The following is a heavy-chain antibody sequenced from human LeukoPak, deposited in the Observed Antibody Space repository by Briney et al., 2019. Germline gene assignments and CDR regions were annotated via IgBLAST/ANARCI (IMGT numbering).Heavy chain of an antibody. J-gene: IGHJ6*02. V-gene: IGHV3-21*01. D-gene: IGHD2-15*01. CDR1: GFTFSSYS. Sequence: GGSLRLSCAASGFTFSSYSMNWVRQAPGKGLEWVSSISSSSTYIYYAASVKGRFTISRDNAKNSLYLQMNSLRVEDTAVYYCARVGCSDGRCPGYGMDVWGQGTTVTAS. CDR3: ARVGCSDGRCPGYGMDV. CDR2: ISSSSTYI.